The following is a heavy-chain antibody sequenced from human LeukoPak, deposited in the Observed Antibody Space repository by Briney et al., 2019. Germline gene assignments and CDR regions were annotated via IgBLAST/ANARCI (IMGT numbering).Heavy chain of an antibody. CDR1: GFTFSSYS. J-gene: IGHJ3*02. CDR3: ARDSDPGALDI. D-gene: IGHD3-10*01. Sequence: GGSLRLSCAASGFTFSSYSMNWVRQAPGKGLEWVSSISSSSSYIYYADSVKGRFTISRDNAKNSLYLQMNSLRAEDTAAYYCARDSDPGALDIWGQGTMVTVSS. V-gene: IGHV3-21*01. CDR2: ISSSSSYI.